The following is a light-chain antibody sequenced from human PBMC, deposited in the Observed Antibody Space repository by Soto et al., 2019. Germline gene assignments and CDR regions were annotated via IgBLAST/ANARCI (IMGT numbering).Light chain of an antibody. CDR3: AAWDDSLNGPAYV. CDR1: SSNIGSNT. CDR2: SNN. J-gene: IGLJ1*01. V-gene: IGLV1-44*01. Sequence: QSVLTQPPSASGTPGQRVTISCSGSSSNIGSNTVNWYQQLPGTAPKLLIYSNNQRPSGVPDRFSGSKSGTSASLAISGLQSADEADYYCAAWDDSLNGPAYVFGPGTKVIVL.